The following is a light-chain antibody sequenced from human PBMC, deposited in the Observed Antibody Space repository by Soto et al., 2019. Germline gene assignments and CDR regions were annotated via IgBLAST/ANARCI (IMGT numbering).Light chain of an antibody. J-gene: IGKJ1*01. Sequence: DIQMTQSPSSLSASVGDRVTITCRASQSINSYLNWYQQKPGKAPKLLIYAASSLQSGVSSRFSGSGSGAEFTLTISSLQPEDFAAYYCQQSYSSPRTFGQGTEVEIK. CDR2: AAS. CDR3: QQSYSSPRT. V-gene: IGKV1-39*01. CDR1: QSINSY.